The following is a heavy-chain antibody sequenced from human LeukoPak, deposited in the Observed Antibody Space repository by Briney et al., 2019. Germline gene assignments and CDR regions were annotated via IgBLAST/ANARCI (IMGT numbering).Heavy chain of an antibody. V-gene: IGHV1-2*02. D-gene: IGHD3-10*01. J-gene: IGHJ5*02. Sequence: GASVKVSCKASGYTFTGYYLHWVRQAPGQGLEWMGWINPDSGCTDYAQKFQGRVTMTRDTSNSTAYMELSRLTSDDTAVYYCARDYYGSGNNWFDPWGQGTLVTVSS. CDR1: GYTFTGYY. CDR3: ARDYYGSGNNWFDP. CDR2: INPDSGCT.